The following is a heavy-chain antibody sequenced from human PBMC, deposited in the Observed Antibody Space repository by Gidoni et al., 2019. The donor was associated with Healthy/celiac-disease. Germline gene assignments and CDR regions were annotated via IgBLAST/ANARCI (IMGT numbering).Heavy chain of an antibody. J-gene: IGHJ4*02. V-gene: IGHV4-39*01. CDR3: ASPDYYGSGSYSGDYHKFDY. CDR2: IYYSGST. D-gene: IGHD3-10*01. Sequence: QLQLQESGPGLVKLSETLSLTCTVSGGPISSSSYYWGWIRQPPGKGLEWIGSIYYSGSTYYNPSLKSRVTISVDTSKNQFSLKLSSVTAADTAVYYCASPDYYGSGSYSGDYHKFDYWGQGTLVTVSS. CDR1: GGPISSSSYY.